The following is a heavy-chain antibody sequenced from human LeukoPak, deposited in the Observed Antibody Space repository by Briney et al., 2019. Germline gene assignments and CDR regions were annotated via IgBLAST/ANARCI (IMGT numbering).Heavy chain of an antibody. CDR3: ARAVTMVRGNYYGMDV. CDR1: GGSISSYY. CDR2: IYYSGST. D-gene: IGHD3-10*01. Sequence: SETLSLTCIVSGGSISSYYWSWIRQPPGKGLEWIGYIYYSGSTNYNPSLKSRVTISVDTSKNQFSLKLSSVTAADTAVYYCARAVTMVRGNYYGMDVWGQGTTVTVSS. V-gene: IGHV4-59*01. J-gene: IGHJ6*02.